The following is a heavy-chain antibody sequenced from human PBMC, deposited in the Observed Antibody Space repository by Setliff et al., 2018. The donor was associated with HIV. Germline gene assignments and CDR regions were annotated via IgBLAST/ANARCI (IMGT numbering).Heavy chain of an antibody. D-gene: IGHD4-17*01. V-gene: IGHV3-74*01. CDR1: GFTFSSYA. CDR2: INIDGSSA. Sequence: AGALRLSCAASGFTFSSYAMSWVRQAPGKGLEWVSRINIDGSSAKYADSVKGRFTISRDNAKNTLYLQMNSLRAEDTAVYYCARDPYGDYRWDYWGQGTLVTVS. J-gene: IGHJ4*02. CDR3: ARDPYGDYRWDY.